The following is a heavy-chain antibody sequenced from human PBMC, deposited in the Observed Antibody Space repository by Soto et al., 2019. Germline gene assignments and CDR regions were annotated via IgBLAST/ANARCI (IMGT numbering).Heavy chain of an antibody. Sequence: SETLSLTCTVSGGSISSGGYYWSWIRQHPGKGLEWIGYIYYSGSTYYNPSLKSRVTISVDTSKNQFSLKLSSVTAADTAVYYCARGAEHCSSTSCYGGTFDYWGQGTLVTVSS. D-gene: IGHD2-2*01. CDR2: IYYSGST. CDR1: GGSISSGGYY. V-gene: IGHV4-31*03. CDR3: ARGAEHCSSTSCYGGTFDY. J-gene: IGHJ4*02.